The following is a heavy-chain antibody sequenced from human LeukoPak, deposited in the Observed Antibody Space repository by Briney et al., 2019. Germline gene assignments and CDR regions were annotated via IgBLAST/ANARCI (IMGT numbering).Heavy chain of an antibody. CDR3: ARRSGSSWCFDY. CDR2: IYHSGST. CDR1: GGSISSYY. V-gene: IGHV4-59*08. Sequence: KSSETLSLTCTVSGGSISSYYWSWIRQPPGKGLEWIGYIYHSGSTNYNPFLKSRVTVSEDTPKKQLSLKLSSVTAADTAVYYCARRSGSSWCFDYWGQGTLVTVSS. D-gene: IGHD6-13*01. J-gene: IGHJ4*02.